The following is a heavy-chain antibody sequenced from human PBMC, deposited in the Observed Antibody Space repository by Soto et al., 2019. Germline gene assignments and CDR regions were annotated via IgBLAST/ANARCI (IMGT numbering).Heavy chain of an antibody. CDR1: GAYISVFY. CDR3: VRDGTKTLRDWFDP. V-gene: IGHV4-4*07. CDR2: IYATGTT. D-gene: IGHD1-1*01. Sequence: SETLSLGGTFCGAYISVFYWGWMRKSAGEGLEWIGRIYATGTTDYNRSLKSRVMMSVDTSKKQFSLKLRSVTAADTAVYYCVRDGTKTLRDWFDPWGQGISFTVSS. J-gene: IGHJ5*02.